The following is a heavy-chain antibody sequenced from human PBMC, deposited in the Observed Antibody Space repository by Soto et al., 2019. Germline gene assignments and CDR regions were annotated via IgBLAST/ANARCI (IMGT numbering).Heavy chain of an antibody. CDR3: ARLRGTTGTVLDAFDI. J-gene: IGHJ3*02. Sequence: LGESLKISCKGSGYSFTSYWIGWVRQMPGKGLEWMGIIYPGDSDTRYSPSFQGQVTISADKSISTAYLQWSSLEASNTAMYYCARLRGTTGTVLDAFDIWGQGTMVTGSS. V-gene: IGHV5-51*01. CDR2: IYPGDSDT. D-gene: IGHD1-1*01. CDR1: GYSFTSYW.